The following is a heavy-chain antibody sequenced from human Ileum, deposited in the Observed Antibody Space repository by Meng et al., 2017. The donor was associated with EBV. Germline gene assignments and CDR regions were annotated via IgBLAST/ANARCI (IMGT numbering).Heavy chain of an antibody. J-gene: IGHJ4*02. CDR1: GGSISSSNW. CDR3: ARESYSDSSGYYSLDY. CDR2: IHHTEST. V-gene: IGHV4-4*02. D-gene: IGHD3-22*01. Sequence: QVQPQESGPGLVKPSGTLSLPCPVSGGSISSSNWWSWVRQAPGKGLEWIGEIHHTESTNYNPSLKSRVTISVDKSKNQFSLKLSSVTAADTAVYYCARESYSDSSGYYSLDYWGQGSLVTVSS.